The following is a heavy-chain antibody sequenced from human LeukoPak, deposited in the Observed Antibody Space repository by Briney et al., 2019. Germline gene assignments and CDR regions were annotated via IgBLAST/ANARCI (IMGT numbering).Heavy chain of an antibody. J-gene: IGHJ4*02. V-gene: IGHV3-30*18. CDR2: ISYDGSNK. CDR3: AKDFFAGD. Sequence: GRSLRLSCAASGFTFSSYGMHWVRQAPGKGLEWVAVISYDGSNKYYADSVRGRFTISRDNSKNTLYLQMNSLRAEDTAVYYCAKDFFAGDWGQGTLVTVSP. D-gene: IGHD2/OR15-2a*01. CDR1: GFTFSSYG.